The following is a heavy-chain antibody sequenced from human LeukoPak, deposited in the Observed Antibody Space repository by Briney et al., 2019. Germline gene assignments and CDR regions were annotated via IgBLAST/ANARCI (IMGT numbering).Heavy chain of an antibody. J-gene: IGHJ3*02. CDR3: AKDFVDTPGAFDM. CDR2: ISYDGSNK. Sequence: GRSLRLSCAASGFTFSSYAMHWVRQAPGKGLEWVAVISYDGSNKYYADSVKGRFTISRDNSKNTLYLQMNSLRAEDTAVYYCAKDFVDTPGAFDMWGRGTMVTVSS. V-gene: IGHV3-30-3*01. CDR1: GFTFSSYA. D-gene: IGHD5-18*01.